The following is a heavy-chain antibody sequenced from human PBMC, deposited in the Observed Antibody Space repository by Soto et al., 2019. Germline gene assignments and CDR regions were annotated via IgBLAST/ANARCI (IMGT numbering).Heavy chain of an antibody. CDR1: CPSISSGGYY. CDR2: IYYSGST. J-gene: IGHJ6*02. V-gene: IGHV4-31*03. D-gene: IGHD3-10*01. CDR3: ARVFGFGGMDV. Sequence: SETLSLTCTISCPSISSGGYYWISTRQHPGKGLEWIGYIYYSGSTYYNQSLKKRVNIQVDKSKNQFSLKLSFVIAADTAVYYCARVFGFGGMDVWGQGTTVT.